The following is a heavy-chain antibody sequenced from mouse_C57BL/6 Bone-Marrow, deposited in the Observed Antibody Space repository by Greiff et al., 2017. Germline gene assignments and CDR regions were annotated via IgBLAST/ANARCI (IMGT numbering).Heavy chain of an antibody. CDR3: ARFALGRYAMDY. D-gene: IGHD4-1*01. J-gene: IGHJ4*01. V-gene: IGHV1-63*01. Sequence: VKLQESGAELVRPGTSVKMSCKASGYTFTNYWIGWAKQRPGHGLEWIGDIYPGGGYTNYNEKFRGKATLTADKSSSTAYMQFSSLTSEDSAIYYCARFALGRYAMDYWGRGTSVTVSS. CDR1: GYTFTNYW. CDR2: IYPGGGYT.